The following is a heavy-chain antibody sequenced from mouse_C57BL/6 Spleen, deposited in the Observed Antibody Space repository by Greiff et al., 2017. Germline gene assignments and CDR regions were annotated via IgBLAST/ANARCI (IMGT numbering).Heavy chain of an antibody. Sequence: QVQLQQSGAELMKPGASVKLSCKATGYTFPGYWIEGVKQRPGHGLEWIGEILPGSGSTNYNEKFKGKATFTADTSSNTAYMHLSSVTSEGSAVYYCAREYGNYGFAYWGQGTLVTVSA. CDR3: AREYGNYGFAY. CDR2: ILPGSGST. V-gene: IGHV1-9*01. D-gene: IGHD2-1*01. J-gene: IGHJ3*01. CDR1: GYTFPGYW.